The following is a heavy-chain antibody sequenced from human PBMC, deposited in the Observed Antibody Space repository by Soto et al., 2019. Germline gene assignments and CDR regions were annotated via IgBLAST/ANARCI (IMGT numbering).Heavy chain of an antibody. Sequence: QITLKESGPTLVKPTQTLTLTCTFSGFSLSTSGVGVGWVRQPPGKALEWLALIYWDDDKRYSPSLKSRLTITKDTSKNHVVLTMTNMDPVDTATYYCVHDAVAQQGFAYWGQGTLVTVSS. CDR3: VHDAVAQQGFAY. CDR1: GFSLSTSGVG. J-gene: IGHJ4*02. CDR2: IYWDDDK. D-gene: IGHD5-12*01. V-gene: IGHV2-5*02.